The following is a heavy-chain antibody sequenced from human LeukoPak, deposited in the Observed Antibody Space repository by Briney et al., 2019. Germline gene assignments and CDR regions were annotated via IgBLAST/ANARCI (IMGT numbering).Heavy chain of an antibody. CDR2: IRSKAYGGTT. CDR1: GFTFGDYA. Sequence: PGRSLRLSCTASGFTFGDYAMSWFRQAPGKGLEWVGFIRSKAYGGTTEYAASVKGRFTISRDDSKSIAYLQMNSLKTEDTAVYYCTRDRKYCSSTSCYGLDYYYYGMDVWGQGTTVTVSS. J-gene: IGHJ6*02. CDR3: TRDRKYCSSTSCYGLDYYYYGMDV. V-gene: IGHV3-49*03. D-gene: IGHD2-2*01.